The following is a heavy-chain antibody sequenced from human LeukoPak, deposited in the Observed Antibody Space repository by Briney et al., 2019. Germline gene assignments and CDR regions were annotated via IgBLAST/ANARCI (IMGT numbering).Heavy chain of an antibody. CDR3: ARLGQPEMATIGDY. V-gene: IGHV4-4*07. J-gene: IGHJ4*02. CDR2: IHTSGTT. Sequence: PSETLSLTCTATGDSMGTYYWSFIRQPAGKGLEWIGRIHTSGTTWYNASLKSRVTISVDTSKNQFSLKLSSVTAADTAVYYCARLGQPEMATIGDYWGQGTLVTVSS. D-gene: IGHD5-24*01. CDR1: GDSMGTYY.